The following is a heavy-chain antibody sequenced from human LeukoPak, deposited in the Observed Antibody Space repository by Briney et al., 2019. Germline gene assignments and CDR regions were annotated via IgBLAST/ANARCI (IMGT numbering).Heavy chain of an antibody. CDR1: GFTFSTYA. Sequence: GGSLRLSCAASGFTFSTYAMSWVRQAPGKGLEWVSVVSGSGGSTYYADSVEGRFTISRDNSKNTLYLQMNSLRAEDTAVYYCAKRGYDISGCYGYFDHWGQGNLVTVSS. V-gene: IGHV3-23*01. CDR2: VSGSGGST. CDR3: AKRGYDISGCYGYFDH. D-gene: IGHD3-22*01. J-gene: IGHJ4*02.